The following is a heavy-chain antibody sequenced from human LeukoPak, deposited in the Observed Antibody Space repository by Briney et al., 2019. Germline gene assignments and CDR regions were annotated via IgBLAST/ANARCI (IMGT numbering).Heavy chain of an antibody. J-gene: IGHJ6*02. CDR2: INHSGST. Sequence: PSETLSLTCAVYGGSFSGYYWSWIRQPPGKGLEWIGEINHSGSTNYNPSLKSRVTISVDTSKNQFSLKLSSVTAADTAMYYCARDARGSSYMDVWGQGTTVTVSS. D-gene: IGHD3-10*01. CDR1: GGSFSGYY. CDR3: ARDARGSSYMDV. V-gene: IGHV4-34*01.